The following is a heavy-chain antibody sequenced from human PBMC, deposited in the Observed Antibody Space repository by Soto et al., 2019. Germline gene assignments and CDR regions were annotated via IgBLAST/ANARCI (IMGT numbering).Heavy chain of an antibody. J-gene: IGHJ4*02. CDR3: ASGWVTTYSH. CDR2: IYYSGST. CDR1: GGSISSGGYY. D-gene: IGHD4-17*01. V-gene: IGHV4-31*03. Sequence: SETLPLTCTVSGGSISSGGYYWSWIRQHPGKGLEWIGYIYYSGSTYYNPSLKSRVTISVDTSKNQFSLKLSSVTAADTAVYYCASGWVTTYSHWGQGTLVTVSS.